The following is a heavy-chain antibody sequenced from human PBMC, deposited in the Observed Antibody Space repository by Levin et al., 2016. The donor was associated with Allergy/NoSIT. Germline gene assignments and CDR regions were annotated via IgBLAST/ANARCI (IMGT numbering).Heavy chain of an antibody. CDR2: ISGSDDRT. CDR3: AKGIGAYGPLTFDY. Sequence: GGSLRLSCAASGFTFSSYAMSWVRQAPGKGLEWVSAISGSDDRTYYADSVKGRFTISRDNSKNTLYVQMNSLRAEDTAVYYCAKGIGAYGPLTFDYWGQGTLVTVSS. J-gene: IGHJ4*02. V-gene: IGHV3-23*01. CDR1: GFTFSSYA. D-gene: IGHD5-12*01.